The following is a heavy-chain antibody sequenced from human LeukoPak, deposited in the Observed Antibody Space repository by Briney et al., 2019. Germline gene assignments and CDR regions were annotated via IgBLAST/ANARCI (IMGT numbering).Heavy chain of an antibody. D-gene: IGHD1-1*01. Sequence: GGSLRLSCAASGFSVSSSYMTWVRQAPGKGLEWVSVIYTDGRTDYADSVKGRFTVSRDSSENTLYLQMNSLRTVDTAVYYCSADNTWIDYWGQGALVTVS. V-gene: IGHV3-53*01. CDR2: IYTDGRT. CDR1: GFSVSSSY. J-gene: IGHJ4*02. CDR3: SADNTWIDY.